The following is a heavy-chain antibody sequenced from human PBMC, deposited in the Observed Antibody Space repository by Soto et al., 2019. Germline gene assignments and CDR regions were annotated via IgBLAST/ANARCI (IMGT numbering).Heavy chain of an antibody. CDR2: ISYDGSNK. J-gene: IGHJ3*02. D-gene: IGHD5-12*01. V-gene: IGHV3-30*18. CDR1: GFTFSSYG. CDR3: AKGLGQGGYDSLNAFDI. Sequence: QVQLVESGGGVVQPGRSLRLSCAASGFTFSSYGMHWVRQAPGKGLEWVAVISYDGSNKYYADSVKGRFTISRDNSKNTLYLQMNSLRAEDTAVYYCAKGLGQGGYDSLNAFDIWGQGTMVTVSS.